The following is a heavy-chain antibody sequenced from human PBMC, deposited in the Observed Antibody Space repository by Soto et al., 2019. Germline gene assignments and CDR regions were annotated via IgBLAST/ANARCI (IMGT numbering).Heavy chain of an antibody. V-gene: IGHV4-39*01. J-gene: IGHJ4*02. CDR3: ARHRGPTGPNY. CDR1: GDSISSNNYH. Sequence: QLQLQESGPGLVKPSETLSLTCTVSGDSISSNNYHWGWIRQPPGKGLEWIGSMYHSGNTYHTPSLKSRVTISVDTSKNQLSLNLRSVTAADTAVYYCARHRGPTGPNYWGQGTLVTVSS. CDR2: MYHSGNT. D-gene: IGHD3-10*01.